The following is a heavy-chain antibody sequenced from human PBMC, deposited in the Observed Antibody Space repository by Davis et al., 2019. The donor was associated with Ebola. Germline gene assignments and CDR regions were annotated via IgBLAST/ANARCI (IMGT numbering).Heavy chain of an antibody. Sequence: SETLSLTCAVYGGSFSGYYWSWIRQPPGKGLEWIGEINHSGSTNYNPSLNSRLIISIDTSKNQFSLQLNSVTAADTAVYYCARGDLGGKQLVYWGQGTLVTVSS. CDR2: INHSGST. CDR1: GGSFSGYY. J-gene: IGHJ4*02. V-gene: IGHV4-34*01. CDR3: ARGDLGGKQLVY. D-gene: IGHD6-13*01.